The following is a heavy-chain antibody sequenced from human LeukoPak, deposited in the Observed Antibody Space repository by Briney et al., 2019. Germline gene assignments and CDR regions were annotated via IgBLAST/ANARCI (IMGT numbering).Heavy chain of an antibody. CDR1: VYTLTSYV. CDR3: ARDLGTPYSGSYYYYGMDV. Sequence: GASETVSCKASVYTLTSYVISWVRQAPGQGLKWVGWISAYNGNTNSAQKLQGRLTMTTDTSTSTAYMELRSLRSDDTAVYYCARDLGTPYSGSYYYYGMDVWGQGTTVTVSS. V-gene: IGHV1-18*01. CDR2: ISAYNGNT. J-gene: IGHJ6*02. D-gene: IGHD1-26*01.